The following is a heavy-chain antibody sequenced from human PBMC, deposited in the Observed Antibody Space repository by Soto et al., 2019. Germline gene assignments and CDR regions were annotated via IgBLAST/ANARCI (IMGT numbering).Heavy chain of an antibody. D-gene: IGHD6-19*01. CDR2: IWYDGSNK. CDR1: GFTVSSYG. J-gene: IGHJ5*02. CDR3: AREMPTSIAVAPNWFDP. V-gene: IGHV3-33*01. Sequence: GGSLRLSCAASGFTVSSYGMHWVRQAPGKGLEWVAVIWYDGSNKYYADSVKGRFTISRDNSKNTLYLQMNSLRAEDTAVYYCAREMPTSIAVAPNWFDPWGQGTLVTVSS.